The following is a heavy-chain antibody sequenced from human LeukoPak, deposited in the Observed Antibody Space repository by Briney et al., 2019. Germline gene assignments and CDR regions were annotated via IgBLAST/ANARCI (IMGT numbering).Heavy chain of an antibody. D-gene: IGHD2-2*01. V-gene: IGHV4-30-2*01. CDR3: ARGGYCSSTSCYEGGFDP. CDR2: IYHSGST. Sequence: SQTLSLTCAVSGGSISSGGYSWSWIRQPPGKGLEWIGYIYHSGSTYYNPSLKSRVTISVDRSKNQFSLKLSSVTAADTAVYYCARGGYCSSTSCYEGGFDPWGQGTLVTVSS. J-gene: IGHJ5*02. CDR1: GGSISSGGYS.